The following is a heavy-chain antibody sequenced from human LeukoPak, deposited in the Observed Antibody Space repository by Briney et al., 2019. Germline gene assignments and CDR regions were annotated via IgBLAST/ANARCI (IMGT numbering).Heavy chain of an antibody. CDR2: INHSGST. V-gene: IGHV4-34*01. Sequence: PSETLSLTCAVYGGSFSGYYWSWIRQPPGKGLEWIGEINHSGSTNYNPSLKSRVTISVDTSKNQFSLKLSSVTAADTAVYYCAREYYDYGDYYFDYWGQGTLVTVSS. D-gene: IGHD4-17*01. J-gene: IGHJ4*02. CDR1: GGSFSGYY. CDR3: AREYYDYGDYYFDY.